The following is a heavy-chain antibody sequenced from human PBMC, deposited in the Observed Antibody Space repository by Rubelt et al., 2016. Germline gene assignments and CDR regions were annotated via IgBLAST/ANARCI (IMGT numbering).Heavy chain of an antibody. CDR2: IYYTETT. V-gene: IGHV4-31*01. Sequence: GKLQESGPGLVKPSQTLSLTCTSSGVSMSTGGPYWSWIRQHPGKGLDWIGYIYYTETTYYNPSLKSQVSITVDTSKNQFSLKLSSVTAADTAVYYCAGDRGDSTGRIDCWGQGTLVSVSS. J-gene: IGHJ4*02. D-gene: IGHD3-22*01. CDR3: AGDRGDSTGRIDC. CDR1: GVSMSTGGPY.